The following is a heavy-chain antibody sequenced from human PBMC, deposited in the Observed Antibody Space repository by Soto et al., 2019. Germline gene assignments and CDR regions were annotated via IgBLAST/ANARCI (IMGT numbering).Heavy chain of an antibody. CDR1: GFTFDSYA. J-gene: IGHJ4*02. Sequence: GGSLRLSCAASGFTFDSYAMSWVRQAPGKGLEWVSAISASDGSTYYADSVKGRFTISRDNSKSTLYLRMNSLRAEDTAVYYCAKGPSSGHSRWVDYWGQGTLVTVSS. CDR2: ISASDGST. V-gene: IGHV3-23*01. CDR3: AKGPSSGHSRWVDY. D-gene: IGHD3-22*01.